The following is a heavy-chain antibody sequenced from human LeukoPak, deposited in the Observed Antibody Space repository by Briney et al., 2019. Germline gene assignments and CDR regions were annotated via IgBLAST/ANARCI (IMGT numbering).Heavy chain of an antibody. J-gene: IGHJ1*01. CDR1: GFTFSTYW. V-gene: IGHV3-74*01. CDR2: IKSDGST. D-gene: IGHD3-3*01. CDR3: ARAPSEIGVYYPEYFRH. Sequence: PGGSLRLSCAASGFTFSTYWMHWVRQAPGKGLVWVSRIKSDGSTNYADSVKGRFTISRDNAKNTLSLQMNSLRPEDTGVYYCARAPSEIGVYYPEYFRHWGQGTLVTVSS.